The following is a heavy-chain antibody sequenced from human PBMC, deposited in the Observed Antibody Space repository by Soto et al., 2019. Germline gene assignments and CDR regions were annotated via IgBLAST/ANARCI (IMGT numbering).Heavy chain of an antibody. D-gene: IGHD6-6*01. J-gene: IGHJ4*02. CDR2: IYYSGST. Sequence: PSETLSVTCTVSGGSISSSIYYWGWIRQPPGKGLEWIGSIYYSGSTYYNPSLKSRVTISVDTSKNQFSLKLSSVTAADTAVYYCARHGSSSSFDYWGQGTLVTVSS. CDR1: GGSISSSIYY. CDR3: ARHGSSSSFDY. V-gene: IGHV4-39*01.